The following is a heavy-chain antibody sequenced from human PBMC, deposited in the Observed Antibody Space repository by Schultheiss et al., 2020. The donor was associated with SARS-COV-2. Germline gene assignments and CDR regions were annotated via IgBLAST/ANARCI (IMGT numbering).Heavy chain of an antibody. CDR2: ISSSSSYI. J-gene: IGHJ4*02. CDR1: GFTFSSYS. CDR3: ARGLRFRLLGEYYFDY. D-gene: IGHD3-3*01. V-gene: IGHV3-21*01. Sequence: GGSLRLSCAASGFTFSSYSMNWVRQAPGKGLEWVSSISSSSSYIYYADSVKGRFTISRDNAKNSLYLQMNSLRAEDTAVYYCARGLRFRLLGEYYFDYWGQGTLVTVSS.